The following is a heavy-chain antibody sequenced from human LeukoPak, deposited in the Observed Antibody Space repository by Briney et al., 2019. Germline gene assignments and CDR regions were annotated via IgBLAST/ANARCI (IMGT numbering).Heavy chain of an antibody. CDR1: GYTFSSYC. CDR2: IGVYNGQT. CDR3: ARHMWGVVDAFDI. D-gene: IGHD2-21*01. Sequence: ASVKVSCKASGYTFSSYCVAWVRQAPGQGLEWLGWIGVYNGQTNYAQKFQGRVSMTTDMSTSTAFLELRSLRSDDTAIYYCARHMWGVVDAFDIWGQGTKVTVSS. J-gene: IGHJ3*02. V-gene: IGHV1-18*01.